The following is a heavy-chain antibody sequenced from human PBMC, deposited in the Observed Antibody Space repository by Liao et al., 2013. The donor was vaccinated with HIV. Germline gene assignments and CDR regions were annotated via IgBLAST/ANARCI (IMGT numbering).Heavy chain of an antibody. Sequence: QVQLQESGPGLVKPSQTLSLTCTVSGGSISSGGHFWSWIRQPAGRGLEWIGRIYSSGSTNYSPSLKSRVTISVDTSKSQYSLKLSSVTAADTAVYYCARDVVNWFDPWGQGTLVTVSS. CDR1: GGSISSGGHF. J-gene: IGHJ5*02. CDR3: ARDVVNWFDP. CDR2: IYSSGST. V-gene: IGHV4-61*02. D-gene: IGHD2-15*01.